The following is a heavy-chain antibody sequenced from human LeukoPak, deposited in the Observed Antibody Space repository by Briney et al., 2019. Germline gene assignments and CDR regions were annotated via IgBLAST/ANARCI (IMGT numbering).Heavy chain of an antibody. J-gene: IGHJ3*02. CDR1: GGSISSYY. D-gene: IGHD3-22*01. V-gene: IGHV4-59*01. CDR3: ARDLHYDSSGYYYGIAFDI. Sequence: PSETLSLTYTVSGGSISSYYWSWIRQPPGKGLEWIGYIYYSGSTNYNPSLKSRVTISVDTSKNQFSLKLSSVTAADTAVYYCARDLHYDSSGYYYGIAFDIWGQGTMVTVSS. CDR2: IYYSGST.